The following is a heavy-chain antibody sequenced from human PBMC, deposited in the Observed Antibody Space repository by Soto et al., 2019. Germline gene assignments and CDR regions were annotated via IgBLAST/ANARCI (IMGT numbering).Heavy chain of an antibody. CDR1: GFTFSSYS. J-gene: IGHJ4*02. V-gene: IGHV3-21*01. D-gene: IGHD3-16*02. CDR3: ARDTLNLSPLDY. CDR2: ISSSSSYI. Sequence: PGGSLRLSCAASGFTFSSYSMNWVRQAPGKGLEWVSSISSSSSYIYYADSVKGRFTISRDNAKNSLYLQMNSLRAEDTAVYYCARDTLNLSPLDYWGQGTLVTVSS.